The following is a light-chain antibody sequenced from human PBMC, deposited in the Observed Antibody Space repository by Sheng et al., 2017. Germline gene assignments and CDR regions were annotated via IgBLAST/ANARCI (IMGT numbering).Light chain of an antibody. CDR2: AAS. Sequence: QMTQSPXSVSASVGDRVTITCRASQDISTLAWYQQKPGKAPKLLIYAASSLQSGVPSRFSGSGSGTEFTLTISSLQPEDFATYYCLQHTTYPRTFGQGTKVEIK. CDR3: LQHTTYPRT. J-gene: IGKJ1*01. CDR1: QDIST. V-gene: IGKV1-12*01.